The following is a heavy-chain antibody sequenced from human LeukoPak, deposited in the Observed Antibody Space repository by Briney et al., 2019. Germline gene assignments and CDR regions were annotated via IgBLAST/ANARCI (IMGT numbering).Heavy chain of an antibody. CDR3: TTPPD. CDR2: IKSKSDGDTT. J-gene: IGHJ4*02. CDR1: GITISNAW. V-gene: IGHV3-15*01. Sequence: PGGSLRLSCEASGITISNAWMSWVRQAPGKGLEWVGRIKSKSDGDTTDHAAPVKGRFTISRDDAKNTPYLQMNSLVSEDTGVYYCTTPPDWGQGTLVIVSS.